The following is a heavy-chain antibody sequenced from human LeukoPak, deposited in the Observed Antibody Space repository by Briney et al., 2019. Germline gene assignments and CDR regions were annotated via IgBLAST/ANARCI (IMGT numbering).Heavy chain of an antibody. V-gene: IGHV4-59*01. CDR1: GGSMSSYC. CDR2: IDFSGST. CDR3: AGGAFSDFEY. D-gene: IGHD3-16*01. Sequence: SETLSLTCTVSGGSMSSYCWSWIRQPPGKGLEWIGYIDFSGSTKYNPSLKSRVTISVDTSKNQVSLKLSSVTAADTAVYYCAGGAFSDFEYWGQGTLVTVSS. J-gene: IGHJ4*02.